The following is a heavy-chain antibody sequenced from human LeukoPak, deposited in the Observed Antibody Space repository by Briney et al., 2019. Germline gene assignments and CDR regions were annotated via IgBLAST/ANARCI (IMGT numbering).Heavy chain of an antibody. CDR3: ARERPITYYYGSGTPGGYYGMDV. J-gene: IGHJ6*02. CDR2: ISYDGSNK. D-gene: IGHD3-10*01. Sequence: PGGSLRLSCAASGFTFSSYAMHWVRQAPGKGLEWVAVISYDGSNKYYADSVKGRFTISRDNSKNTLYLQMNSLRAEDTAVYYCARERPITYYYGSGTPGGYYGMDVWGQGTTVTVSS. V-gene: IGHV3-30-3*01. CDR1: GFTFSSYA.